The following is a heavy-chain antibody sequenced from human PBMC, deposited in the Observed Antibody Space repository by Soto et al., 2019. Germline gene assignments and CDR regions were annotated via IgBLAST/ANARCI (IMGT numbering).Heavy chain of an antibody. J-gene: IGHJ4*02. V-gene: IGHV3-30*03. CDR2: ISDDGVSK. CDR3: PRAYYFGSGTSYTLYY. D-gene: IGHD3-10*01. CDR1: GFTFSNYG. Sequence: GGSLRLSCAASGFTFSNYGMHWVRQAPGKGLEWVAVISDDGVSKYYADSVQGRFTISRDNSESAVFLQMNSLRPDDTALYFCPRAYYFGSGTSYTLYYWGQGTQVTVSS.